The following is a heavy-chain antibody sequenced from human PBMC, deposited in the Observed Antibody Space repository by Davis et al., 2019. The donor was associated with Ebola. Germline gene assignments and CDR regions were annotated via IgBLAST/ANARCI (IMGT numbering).Heavy chain of an antibody. CDR1: GGTFSSYA. D-gene: IGHD3-9*01. V-gene: IGHV1-69*13. J-gene: IGHJ4*02. CDR3: ARDGWRYFDNGY. Sequence: SVKVSCKASGGTFSSYAISWVRQAPGQGLEWMGGIIPIFGTASYAQKFQGRVTITADESTSTAYMELSSLRSEDTAVYYCARDGWRYFDNGYWGQGTLVTVSS. CDR2: IIPIFGTA.